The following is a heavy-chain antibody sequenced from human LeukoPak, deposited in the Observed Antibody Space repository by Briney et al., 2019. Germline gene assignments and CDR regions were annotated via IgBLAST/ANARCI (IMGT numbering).Heavy chain of an antibody. Sequence: GRSLRLSCAAAGITFSNYDMSWVRQAPGKGPEWVSSISDSGGSTYYADSVKGRFTISRDNSKNTLYLQMTNLRAADTAVYYCAKDLSRAVAADWFDPWDQGSLVTVSS. CDR3: AKDLSRAVAADWFDP. CDR1: GITFSNYD. J-gene: IGHJ5*02. V-gene: IGHV3-23*01. D-gene: IGHD6-19*01. CDR2: ISDSGGST.